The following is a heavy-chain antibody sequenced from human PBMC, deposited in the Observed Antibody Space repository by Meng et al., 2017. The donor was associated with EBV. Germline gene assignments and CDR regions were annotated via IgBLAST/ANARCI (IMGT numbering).Heavy chain of an antibody. CDR2: INVGVGYT. CDR3: VRGPPVGVPGPGDY. Sequence: QVQLVQSVAEVKNPGASVKVSCKASGYAFTSYILHWVRQAPGQRLEWMGWINVGVGYTKYSQKFQGRVTISSDTSATTGYMELSSLRSEDTAVYYCVRGPPVGVPGPGDYWGQGTLVTLSS. D-gene: IGHD2-21*01. V-gene: IGHV1-3*01. J-gene: IGHJ4*02. CDR1: GYAFTSYI.